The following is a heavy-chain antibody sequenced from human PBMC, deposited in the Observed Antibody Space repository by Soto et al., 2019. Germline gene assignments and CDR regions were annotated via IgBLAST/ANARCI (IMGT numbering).Heavy chain of an antibody. CDR1: GGSISSGGYS. V-gene: IGHV4-30-2*01. D-gene: IGHD5-18*01. Sequence: SETLSLTCAVSGGSISSGGYSWTWIRQPPGKGLEWIGYIYHSGSAYYNPSLKSRVTISVDTSKNQFSLNLRSVTAADTAVYYCARNSNTAMVTIDWGQGTLVTVSS. CDR3: ARNSNTAMVTID. J-gene: IGHJ4*02. CDR2: IYHSGSA.